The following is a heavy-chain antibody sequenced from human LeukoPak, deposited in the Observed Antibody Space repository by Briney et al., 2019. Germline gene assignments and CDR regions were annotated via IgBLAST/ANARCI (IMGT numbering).Heavy chain of an antibody. CDR2: FYNIGST. J-gene: IGHJ5*02. V-gene: IGHV4-59*01. D-gene: IGHD2-15*01. Sequence: SETLSLTCTVSGGSISSYSWSWIRQSPGKGLEWIGFFYNIGSTNYNPSLKSRVTISVDTSKNQFSLKLSSVTAADTAVYYCARGGASSHWFDPWAQGTLVTVSS. CDR1: GGSISSYS. CDR3: ARGGASSHWFDP.